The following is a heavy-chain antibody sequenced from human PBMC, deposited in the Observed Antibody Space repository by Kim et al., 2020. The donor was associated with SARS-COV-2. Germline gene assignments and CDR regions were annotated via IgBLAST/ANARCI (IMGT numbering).Heavy chain of an antibody. CDR3: ARKTRYGDYDYFDY. CDR1: GYSISSSNW. D-gene: IGHD4-17*01. CDR2: IYYSGSI. V-gene: IGHV4-28*05. Sequence: SETLSLTCAVSGYSISSSNWWGWIRQPPGKGLEWIGYIYYSGSIYYNPSLKSRVTMSVDTSKNQFSLKLSSVTAVDTAVYYCARKTRYGDYDYFDYWGQGTLVTVSS. J-gene: IGHJ4*02.